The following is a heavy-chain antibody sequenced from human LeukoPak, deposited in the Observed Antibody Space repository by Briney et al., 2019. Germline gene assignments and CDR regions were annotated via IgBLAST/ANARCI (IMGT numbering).Heavy chain of an antibody. J-gene: IGHJ4*02. D-gene: IGHD2-2*01. CDR1: GGSFSGYY. Sequence: SETLSLTCAVYGGSFSGYYWSWIRQPPGKGLEWIGEINHSGSTNYNPSLKSRVTISVDTSKNQSSLKLSSVTAADTAVYYCARGVGRLRYCSSTSCSHDYWGQGTLVTVSS. CDR3: ARGVGRLRYCSSTSCSHDY. V-gene: IGHV4-34*01. CDR2: INHSGST.